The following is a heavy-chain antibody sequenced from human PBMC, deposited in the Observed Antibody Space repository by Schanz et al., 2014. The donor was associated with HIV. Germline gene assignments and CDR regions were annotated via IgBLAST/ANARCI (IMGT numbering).Heavy chain of an antibody. V-gene: IGHV1-8*01. D-gene: IGHD3-10*01. CDR2: MNPNSGHT. CDR3: ARAGQWFGHLD. Sequence: QVQLVQSGAEVKKPGASVKVSCKASGYTFSSYDINWVRQATGQGLEWMGWMNPNSGHTGYAQKFQGRVDMTRTTSISTAYMELRGLTSEDTAVYFCARAGQWFGHLDWGQGTLVTVSS. J-gene: IGHJ4*02. CDR1: GYTFSSYD.